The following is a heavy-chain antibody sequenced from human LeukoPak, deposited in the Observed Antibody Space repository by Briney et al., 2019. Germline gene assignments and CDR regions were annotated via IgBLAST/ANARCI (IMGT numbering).Heavy chain of an antibody. CDR1: GGTFSSYA. V-gene: IGHV1-69*05. J-gene: IGHJ4*02. CDR2: IIPIFGTA. D-gene: IGHD3-22*01. Sequence: ASVKVSCKASGGTFSSYAISWVRQAPGQGIEWMGGIIPIFGTANYAQQWQGRVTSTTDEFTSTAYMELSSLRSEDTAVYYCARDSPDSYFDYWGQGTLVTVSS. CDR3: ARDSPDSYFDY.